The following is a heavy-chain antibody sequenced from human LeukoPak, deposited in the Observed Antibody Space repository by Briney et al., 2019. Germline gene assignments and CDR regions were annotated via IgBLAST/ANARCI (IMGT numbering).Heavy chain of an antibody. V-gene: IGHV3-30*18. CDR3: AKDCSRAPGTTDY. J-gene: IGHJ4*02. Sequence: PGGSLRLSCAASGFTLSSYGMHWVRQAPGKGLEWVAVISYDGSNKYYADSVKGRFTISRDNSKNTLYLQMNSLRAEDTAVYYCAKDCSRAPGTTDYWGQGTLVTVSS. D-gene: IGHD1-26*01. CDR1: GFTLSSYG. CDR2: ISYDGSNK.